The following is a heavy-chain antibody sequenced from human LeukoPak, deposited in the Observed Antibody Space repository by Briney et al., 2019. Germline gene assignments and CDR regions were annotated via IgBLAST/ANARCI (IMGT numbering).Heavy chain of an antibody. CDR1: GGSISSGDYY. CDR2: IYYSGST. Sequence: SQTLSLTCTVSGGSISSGDYYWSWIRQPPGKRLEWIGYIYYSGSTYYNPSLKSRVTISVDTSKNQFSLKLSSVTAADTAVYYCARAPPTYFWSGYGYYYMDVWGKGTTVTVSS. J-gene: IGHJ6*03. V-gene: IGHV4-30-4*08. CDR3: ARAPPTYFWSGYGYYYMDV. D-gene: IGHD3-3*01.